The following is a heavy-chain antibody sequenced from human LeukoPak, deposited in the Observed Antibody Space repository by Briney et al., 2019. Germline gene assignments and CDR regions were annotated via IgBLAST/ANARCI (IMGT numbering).Heavy chain of an antibody. Sequence: GGSLRLSCAASGFTFSSYSMNWVRQAPGKGLEWVSSISSSSSYIYYADSVKGRFTISRDNAKNSLYLQMNSLRAEDTAVYYCARDSYDSSGYYGHLRYWGQGTLVTVSS. CDR3: ARDSYDSSGYYGHLRY. V-gene: IGHV3-21*04. CDR1: GFTFSSYS. J-gene: IGHJ4*02. CDR2: ISSSSSYI. D-gene: IGHD3-22*01.